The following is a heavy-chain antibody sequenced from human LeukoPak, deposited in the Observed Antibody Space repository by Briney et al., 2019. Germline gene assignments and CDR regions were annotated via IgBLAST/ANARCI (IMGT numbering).Heavy chain of an antibody. CDR2: ISSSSSYI. J-gene: IGHJ4*02. CDR3: ARSKRGGYYYFDY. D-gene: IGHD2-15*01. V-gene: IGHV3-21*01. Sequence: GGSLRLSCAAPGLTFSSYSMNWVRQAPGKGLEWVSSISSSSSYIYYADSVKGRFTISRDNAKNSLYLQMNSLRAEDTAVYYCARSKRGGYYYFDYGGQGPLATAPS. CDR1: GLTFSSYS.